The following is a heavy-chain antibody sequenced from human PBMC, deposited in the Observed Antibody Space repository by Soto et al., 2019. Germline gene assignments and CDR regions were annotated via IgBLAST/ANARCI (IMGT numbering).Heavy chain of an antibody. V-gene: IGHV3-30*03. CDR2: ISYDGSNK. D-gene: IGHD5-12*01. CDR3: ARDSGYDDDY. J-gene: IGHJ4*02. Sequence: PGGSLRLSCAASGFTFSSYGMHWVRQAPGKGLEWVAVISYDGSNKYYADSVKGRFTISRDNAKNSLYLQMNSLRAEDTAVYYCARDSGYDDDYWGQGTLVTVSS. CDR1: GFTFSSYG.